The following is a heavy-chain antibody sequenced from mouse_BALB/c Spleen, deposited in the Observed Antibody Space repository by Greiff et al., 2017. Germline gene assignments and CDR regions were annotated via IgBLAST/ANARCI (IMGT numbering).Heavy chain of an antibody. D-gene: IGHD1-2*01. CDR2: ISSGGSYT. CDR1: GFTFSSYG. J-gene: IGHJ4*01. Sequence: EVHLVESGGDLVKPGGSLKLSCAASGFTFSSYGMSWVRQTPDKRLEWVATISSGGSYTYYPDTVKGRFTISRDNAKNTLYLQISSLKSEDTAMYYCARHRYYGYERDAMDYWGQGTSVTVSS. V-gene: IGHV5-6*01. CDR3: ARHRYYGYERDAMDY.